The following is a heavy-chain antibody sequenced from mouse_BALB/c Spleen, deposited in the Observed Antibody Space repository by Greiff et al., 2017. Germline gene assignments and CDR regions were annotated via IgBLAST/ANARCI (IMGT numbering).Heavy chain of an antibody. CDR2: IWGGGST. Sequence: VKLVESGPGLVAPSQSLSITCTVSGFSLSRYSVHWVRQPPGRGLEWLGMIWGGGSTDYNSALKSRLSISKDNSKSQVFLKMNSLQTDDTAMYYCARKKDYYGPFAYWGQGTLVTVSA. V-gene: IGHV2-6-4*01. J-gene: IGHJ3*01. CDR3: ARKKDYYGPFAY. D-gene: IGHD1-2*01. CDR1: GFSLSRYS.